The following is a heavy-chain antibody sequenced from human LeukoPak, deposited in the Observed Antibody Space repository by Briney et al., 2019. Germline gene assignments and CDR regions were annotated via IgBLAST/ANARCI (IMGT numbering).Heavy chain of an antibody. CDR3: ATWRGTGFDY. V-gene: IGHV4-59*01. Sequence: SETLSLTCTVSGGSISSYYWSWIRQPPGKGLEWIGYIYYTGSTNYNPSLKSRVTISVDTSKNQFSLKLSSVTAADTAVYYCATWRGTGFDYWGQGTLVTVSS. CDR1: GGSISSYY. J-gene: IGHJ4*02. CDR2: IYYTGST. D-gene: IGHD7-27*01.